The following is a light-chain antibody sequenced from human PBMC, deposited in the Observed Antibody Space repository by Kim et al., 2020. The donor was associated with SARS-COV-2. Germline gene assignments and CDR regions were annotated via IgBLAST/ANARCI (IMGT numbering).Light chain of an antibody. J-gene: IGKJ4*01. CDR2: AAS. CDR3: QQYHNYPLT. CDR1: QDISNH. Sequence: DIQMTQSPSSLSASVGDRVTITCRASQDISNHLTWFQQKPGEAPKSLIYAASSLQSGVPSKFSGGGSGTDFTLTISSLQPEDFATYYCQQYHNYPLTFGGGTKVEIK. V-gene: IGKV1-16*02.